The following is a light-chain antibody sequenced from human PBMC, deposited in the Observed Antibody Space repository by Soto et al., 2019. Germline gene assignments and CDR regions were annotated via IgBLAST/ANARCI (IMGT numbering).Light chain of an antibody. V-gene: IGKV2-28*01. CDR3: MQALQTPRT. CDR1: QSLLHSNGYNY. CDR2: LGS. J-gene: IGKJ1*01. Sequence: DIVMTQSPLSLPVTPGEPASISCRSSQSLLHSNGYNYLDWYLQKPGQSPQLLIYLGSNRASGVHDRFSGSGSGTDCTLKISIVEAEDVGGYSCMQALQTPRTFGQGTKVEIK.